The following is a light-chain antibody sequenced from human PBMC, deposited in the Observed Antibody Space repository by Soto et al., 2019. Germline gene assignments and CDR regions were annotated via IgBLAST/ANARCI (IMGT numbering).Light chain of an antibody. V-gene: IGKV3-20*01. CDR1: QSVSGSY. J-gene: IGKJ3*01. CDR3: QQYGGSPFT. CDR2: GAS. Sequence: EIVLTQSPGTLSLSPGERATLSCRASQSVSGSYLAWYQQKPGQAPRLLIYGASSRATGIPDRFSGSGSGTDFTLTISRLEPEGFAVYYCQQYGGSPFTFGPGTKVDIK.